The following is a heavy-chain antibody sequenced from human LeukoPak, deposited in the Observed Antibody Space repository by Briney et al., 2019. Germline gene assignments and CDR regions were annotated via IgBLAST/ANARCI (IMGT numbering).Heavy chain of an antibody. D-gene: IGHD6-13*01. V-gene: IGHV3-23*01. CDR2: ISGSGGGT. CDR1: GFTFSSYS. J-gene: IGHJ3*02. CDR3: AKSLRAAAGTGAFDI. Sequence: GGSLRLSCAASGFTFSSYSMNWVRQAPGKGLEWVSTISGSGGGTNYADSVMGRFTISRGNSENTLYLQMNSLRAEDTAVYYCAKSLRAAAGTGAFDIWGQGTMVTVSS.